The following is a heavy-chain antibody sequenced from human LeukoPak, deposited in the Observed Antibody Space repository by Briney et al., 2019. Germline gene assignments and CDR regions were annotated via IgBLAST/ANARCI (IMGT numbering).Heavy chain of an antibody. J-gene: IGHJ6*02. CDR2: ISYDGSNK. Sequence: GGSLRLSCAASGFTFSSYAMHWVRQAPGKGLEWVAVISYDGSNKYYADSVKGRFTISRDNSRNTLYLQMNSLRAEDTAVYYCAKDSASGYYYGMDVWGQGTTVTVSS. CDR3: AKDSASGYYYGMDV. CDR1: GFTFSSYA. V-gene: IGHV3-30*04.